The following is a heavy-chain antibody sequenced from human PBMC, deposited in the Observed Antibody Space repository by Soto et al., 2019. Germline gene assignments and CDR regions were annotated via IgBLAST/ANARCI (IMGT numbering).Heavy chain of an antibody. V-gene: IGHV1-18*01. Sequence: VQLVQSGAEVKQPGASVKVSCKASGYTFTSYGISWVRQAPGQGLEWMGWISAYNGNTNYAQKLQGRVTMTTDTSTSTAYMELRSLRSDDTAVYYCAREKYYDFWSGYPLDYWGQGTLVTVSS. CDR2: ISAYNGNT. CDR1: GYTFTSYG. CDR3: AREKYYDFWSGYPLDY. J-gene: IGHJ4*02. D-gene: IGHD3-3*01.